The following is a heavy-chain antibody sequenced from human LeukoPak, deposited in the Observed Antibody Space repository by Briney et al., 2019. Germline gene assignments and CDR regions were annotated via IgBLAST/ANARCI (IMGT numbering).Heavy chain of an antibody. J-gene: IGHJ4*02. CDR3: ARGEDYFDY. Sequence: SETLSLTCTVSGDAISSAGYCWSWIRQPAGKGLEWIGRICTSGSTDYNPSLKSRVTISVDKSKNQFSLKLSSVTAADTAVYYCARGEDYFDYWGQGTLVTVSS. CDR1: GDAISSAGYC. V-gene: IGHV4-61*02. CDR2: ICTSGST.